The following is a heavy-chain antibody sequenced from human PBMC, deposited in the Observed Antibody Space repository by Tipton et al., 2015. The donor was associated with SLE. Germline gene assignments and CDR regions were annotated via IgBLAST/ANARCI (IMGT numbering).Heavy chain of an antibody. CDR2: ISYSGST. CDR1: GGSISSSTYH. V-gene: IGHV4-39*07. J-gene: IGHJ6*03. D-gene: IGHD4-11*01. Sequence: TLSLTCTVSGGSISSSTYHWGWIRQPPGKRLEWIGSISYSGSTQYNASLKSRVTIFRDTSKNQFSLKLTSVTAADTAVYYCARSTVTFSYYIDVWGKGTTVTVSS. CDR3: ARSTVTFSYYIDV.